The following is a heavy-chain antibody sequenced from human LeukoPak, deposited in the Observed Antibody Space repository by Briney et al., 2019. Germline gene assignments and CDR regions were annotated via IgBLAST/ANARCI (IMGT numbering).Heavy chain of an antibody. V-gene: IGHV4-59*01. D-gene: IGHD5-24*01. CDR1: GGSIRSYY. CDR2: IYYSGST. CDR3: ARGRWLSNFDY. J-gene: IGHJ4*02. Sequence: SETLSLTCTVPGGSIRSYYWSWIRQPPGKGLEWVGYIYYSGSTNYNPSLKSRVTISVDTSKNQCSLKLSSVTAADTAVYYGARGRWLSNFDYWGQGTLVTVSS.